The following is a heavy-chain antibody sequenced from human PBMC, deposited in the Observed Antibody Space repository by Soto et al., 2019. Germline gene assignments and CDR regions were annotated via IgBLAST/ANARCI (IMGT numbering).Heavy chain of an antibody. CDR2: INHSGST. J-gene: IGHJ4*02. Sequence: SETLSLTCAVYGGSFSGYYWIWIRQPPGKGLEWIGEINHSGSTNYNPSLKSRVTISVDTSKNQFSLKLSSVTAADTAVYYCARGSAAGVAAAGTGTFDYWGQGTLVTVSS. CDR3: ARGSAAGVAAAGTGTFDY. CDR1: GGSFSGYY. V-gene: IGHV4-34*01. D-gene: IGHD6-13*01.